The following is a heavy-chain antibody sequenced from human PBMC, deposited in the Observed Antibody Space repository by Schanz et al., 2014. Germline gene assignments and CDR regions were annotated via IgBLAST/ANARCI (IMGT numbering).Heavy chain of an antibody. J-gene: IGHJ3*02. CDR2: ISAYNGDT. V-gene: IGHV1-18*04. CDR1: GYTFTNYG. D-gene: IGHD2-15*01. Sequence: QVQLVQSGTEVKKPGASVKVSCEASGYTFTNYGISWVRQAPGQGLEWMAWISAYNGDTNYAQKFQGRVTMTTDTSTSTAYMALRTLTSDDTAVYYCARDRGGRHCSGGTCYSDPFDIWGQGTMVTVSS. CDR3: ARDRGGRHCSGGTCYSDPFDI.